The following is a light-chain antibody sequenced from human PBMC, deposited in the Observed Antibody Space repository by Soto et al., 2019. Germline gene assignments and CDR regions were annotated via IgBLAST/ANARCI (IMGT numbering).Light chain of an antibody. J-gene: IGKJ2*01. V-gene: IGKV3-11*01. CDR3: QHRDNWSYI. CDR2: DAS. CDR1: ESVSHY. Sequence: EIVLTQSPATLSVSPGERATLSCKASESVSHYVAWYQQKPGQAPRLLIYDASNRATGIPARFSGSGSGTDYTLTISSLEAEDFGVYFCQHRDNWSYIFGQGTKLDIK.